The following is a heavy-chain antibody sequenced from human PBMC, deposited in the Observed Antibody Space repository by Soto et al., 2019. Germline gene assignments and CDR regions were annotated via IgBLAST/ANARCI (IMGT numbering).Heavy chain of an antibody. Sequence: EVQLVESGGGLVQPGGSLRLSCATSGFTFSSHWMHWVRQAPGEGLVWVSRINGDGSRTNYAESVKGRLTISRENAKNTVSLQMNSLRAEDTAVYYGARGVRDIYALDVWGQGTTVTVSS. CDR2: INGDGSRT. CDR1: GFTFSSHW. D-gene: IGHD6-6*01. CDR3: ARGVRDIYALDV. V-gene: IGHV3-74*01. J-gene: IGHJ6*02.